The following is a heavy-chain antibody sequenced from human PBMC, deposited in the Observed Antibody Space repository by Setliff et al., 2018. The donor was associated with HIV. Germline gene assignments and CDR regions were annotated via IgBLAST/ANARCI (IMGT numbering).Heavy chain of an antibody. CDR3: ARRMWQQDSKFMYYFDY. CDR1: GYSFTNYW. CDR2: ISPDDSDT. J-gene: IGHJ4*02. D-gene: IGHD6-13*01. V-gene: IGHV5-51*01. Sequence: GESLKISCKGSGYSFTNYWIGWVRQMPGKGLEWMGIISPDDSDTRYSPSFQGQVTIPADKSISTAYLQWSSLKASDTAMYDCARRMWQQDSKFMYYFDYWGQGTLVTVSS.